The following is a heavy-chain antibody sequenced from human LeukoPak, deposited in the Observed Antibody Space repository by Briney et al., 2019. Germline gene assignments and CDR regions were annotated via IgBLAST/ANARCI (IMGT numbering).Heavy chain of an antibody. D-gene: IGHD6-19*01. CDR1: GFIFSNYG. CDR3: ARDRSGQWLGDAFDI. J-gene: IGHJ3*02. CDR2: ISFSSTHI. V-gene: IGHV3-21*06. Sequence: PGGSLRLSCAASGFIFSNYGMSWVRQAPGKGLEWVSSISFSSTHIYYADSIQGRFTISRDNAENSLYLQMNSLRAEDTAVYYCARDRSGQWLGDAFDIWGQGTMVTASS.